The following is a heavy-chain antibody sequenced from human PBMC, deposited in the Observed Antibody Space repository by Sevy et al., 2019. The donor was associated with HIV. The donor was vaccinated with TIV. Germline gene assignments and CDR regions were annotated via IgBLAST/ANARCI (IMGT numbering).Heavy chain of an antibody. V-gene: IGHV3-66*01. CDR3: VIARGCTTATGRNNWFDS. J-gene: IGHJ5*01. D-gene: IGHD3-10*01. Sequence: GGSLRLSCAASGITVSSNYMSWVRQTPGKRLEWVAVIYSGVTIYYADSVKGRFAISRANSTNTLDLQMNSLRAEDTAVYYCVIARGCTTATGRNNWFDSWGHGTLVTVSS. CDR2: IYSGVTI. CDR1: GITVSSNY.